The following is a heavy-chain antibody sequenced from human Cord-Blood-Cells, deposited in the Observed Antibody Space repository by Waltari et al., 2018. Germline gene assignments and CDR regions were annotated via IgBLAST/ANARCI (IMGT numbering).Heavy chain of an antibody. CDR2: IYHSGST. Sequence: QLQLQESGSGLVKPSQTLSLTCAVPGGSITSGGYSWSWIRQPPGKGLEWIGYIYHSGSTYYHPSLKSRVTISVDRSKNQFSLKLSSVTAADTAVYYCASTYYDFWSGYYDAFDIWGQGTMVTVSS. D-gene: IGHD3-3*01. CDR3: ASTYYDFWSGYYDAFDI. CDR1: GGSITSGGYS. J-gene: IGHJ3*02. V-gene: IGHV4-30-2*01.